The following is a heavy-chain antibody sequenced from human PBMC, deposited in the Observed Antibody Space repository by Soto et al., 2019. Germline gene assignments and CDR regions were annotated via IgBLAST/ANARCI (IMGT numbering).Heavy chain of an antibody. CDR2: IYYSGST. Sequence: PSETLSLTCTVSGGSISSGDYYWSWIRQPPGKGLEWIGYIYYSGSTYPNPSLKSRVTISVDTYKNPSSLKLSSVPAADTAVYSCVYGAILYYYNPVDAFDIWGQGTMVTVSS. CDR1: GGSISSGDYY. D-gene: IGHD3-10*01. CDR3: VYGAILYYYNPVDAFDI. V-gene: IGHV4-30-4*01. J-gene: IGHJ3*02.